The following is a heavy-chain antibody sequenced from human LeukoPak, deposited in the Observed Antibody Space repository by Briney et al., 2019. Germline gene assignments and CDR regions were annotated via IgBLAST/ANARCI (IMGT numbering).Heavy chain of an antibody. Sequence: GGSLRLSCAASGFTFSSYSMNWVRQAPGEGLEWVSSISSSRSYIYYADSVKGRFTISRDNSKNTLYLQMNSLRAEDTAVYYCATIYFVPPEYYFDYWGQGTLVTVSS. CDR1: GFTFSSYS. V-gene: IGHV3-21*04. CDR2: ISSSRSYI. D-gene: IGHD2/OR15-2a*01. CDR3: ATIYFVPPEYYFDY. J-gene: IGHJ4*02.